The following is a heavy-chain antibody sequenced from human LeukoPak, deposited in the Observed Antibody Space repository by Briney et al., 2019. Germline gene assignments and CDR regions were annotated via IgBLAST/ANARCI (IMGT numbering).Heavy chain of an antibody. D-gene: IGHD3-10*01. CDR2: ISGSSSTI. V-gene: IGHV3-48*01. CDR3: AREPYSSGSYQVDY. Sequence: PGGSLRLSCAASGFTFSNVWMSWVRQVPGKGLEWVSYISGSSSTIYYADSVKGRFTISRDNAKNSLYVQMNSLRADDTAVYYCAREPYSSGSYQVDYWGQGTPVTVSS. J-gene: IGHJ4*02. CDR1: GFTFSNVW.